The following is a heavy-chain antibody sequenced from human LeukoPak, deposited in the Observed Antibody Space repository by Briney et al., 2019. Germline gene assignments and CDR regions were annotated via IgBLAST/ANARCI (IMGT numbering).Heavy chain of an antibody. J-gene: IGHJ4*02. V-gene: IGHV1-8*01. CDR3: ARGITIFADLTPFNH. CDR1: GYTFTSYD. D-gene: IGHD3-3*01. CDR2: MNPNSGNT. Sequence: ASVKVSCKASGYTFTSYDINWVRQATGQGLEWMGWMNPNSGNTGYAQKFQGRVTMTRNTSISTAYMELSSLRSEDTAVYYCARGITIFADLTPFNHWGQGALVTVSS.